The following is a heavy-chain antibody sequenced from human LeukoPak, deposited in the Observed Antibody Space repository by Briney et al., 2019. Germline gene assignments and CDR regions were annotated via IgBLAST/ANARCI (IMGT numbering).Heavy chain of an antibody. Sequence: GGSLRLSCAASGFTFSRYYMAWVRQTPGKGLEWVSGISGNGLKTFYADSVKGRFTISRDNSKNTLYLQMNSLRAEDTAMYYCARGGSGWAPKDNGMDVWGQGTTVTVSS. CDR2: ISGNGLKT. CDR1: GFTFSRYY. D-gene: IGHD6-19*01. V-gene: IGHV3-23*01. CDR3: ARGGSGWAPKDNGMDV. J-gene: IGHJ6*02.